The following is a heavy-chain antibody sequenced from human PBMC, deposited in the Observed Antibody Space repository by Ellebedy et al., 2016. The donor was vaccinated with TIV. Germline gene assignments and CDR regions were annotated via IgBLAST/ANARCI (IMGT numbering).Heavy chain of an antibody. CDR2: IRYDGSNK. CDR3: ARELAAAGFFDY. Sequence: GESLKISCVASGFTFSSYGMHWVRQAPGKGLEWVAGIRYDGSNKYYADSVRGRFTMSRDNAKNSLYLQMNSLRAEDTAVFYCARELAAAGFFDYWGQGTLVTVSS. J-gene: IGHJ4*02. D-gene: IGHD6-13*01. V-gene: IGHV3-33*01. CDR1: GFTFSSYG.